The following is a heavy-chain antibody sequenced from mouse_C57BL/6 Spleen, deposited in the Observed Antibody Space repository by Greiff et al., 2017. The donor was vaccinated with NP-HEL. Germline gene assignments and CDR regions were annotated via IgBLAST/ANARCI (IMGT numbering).Heavy chain of an antibody. CDR1: GYTFTDYN. Sequence: EVQLQQSGPELVKPGASVKMSCKASGYTFTDYNMHWVKQSHGKSLEWIGYINPNNGGTSYNQKFKGKATLTVNKSSSTAYMELRSLTSEDSAVYDCARLPYDYDNAMDYWGQGTSVTVSS. D-gene: IGHD2-4*01. CDR3: ARLPYDYDNAMDY. CDR2: INPNNGGT. J-gene: IGHJ4*01. V-gene: IGHV1-22*01.